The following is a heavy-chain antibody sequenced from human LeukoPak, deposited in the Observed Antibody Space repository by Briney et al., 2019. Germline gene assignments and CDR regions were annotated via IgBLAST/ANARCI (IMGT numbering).Heavy chain of an antibody. D-gene: IGHD3-22*01. CDR1: GGSISSYY. CDR3: AHYYDSSGSRGD. Sequence: SETLSLTCTVSGGSISSYYWSWIRQPPGKGLEWIGYIYYSGSTYYNPSLKSRVTISVDTSKNQFSLKLSSVTAADTAVYYCAHYYDSSGSRGDWGQGTLVTVSS. V-gene: IGHV4-59*12. J-gene: IGHJ4*02. CDR2: IYYSGST.